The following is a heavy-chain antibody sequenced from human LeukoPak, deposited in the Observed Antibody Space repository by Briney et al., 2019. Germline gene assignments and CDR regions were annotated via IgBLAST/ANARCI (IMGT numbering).Heavy chain of an antibody. J-gene: IGHJ6*03. CDR2: ISAIDGTT. V-gene: IGHV3-23*01. Sequence: GGSLRLSCAASGFTFSNYAMSWVRQAPGKGLEWVSAISAIDGTTSYADSVKGRFTISRDNSKNTLFLQMNSLRAEDTAVYYCAKSGRQLAYYYYYYMDVWGKGTTVTISS. CDR3: AKSGRQLAYYYYYYMDV. D-gene: IGHD6-13*01. CDR1: GFTFSNYA.